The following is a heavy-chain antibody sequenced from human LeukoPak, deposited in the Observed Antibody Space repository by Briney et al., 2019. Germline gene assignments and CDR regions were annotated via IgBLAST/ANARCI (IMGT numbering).Heavy chain of an antibody. CDR2: IYSDNT. CDR1: GFTFNNYN. J-gene: IGHJ4*02. Sequence: QPGGSLRLSCAASGFTFNNYNMNWVRQAPGKALEWVSFIYSDNTHYSDSVKGRFTISRDNSKNTLYLQMNSLRAEDTAVYYCAKEYGSGSSWGQGTLVTVSS. D-gene: IGHD3-10*01. V-gene: IGHV3-53*01. CDR3: AKEYGSGSS.